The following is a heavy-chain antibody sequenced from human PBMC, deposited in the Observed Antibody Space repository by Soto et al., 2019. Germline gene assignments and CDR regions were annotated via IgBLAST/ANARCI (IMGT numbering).Heavy chain of an antibody. CDR2: ITGSGRNT. CDR3: ARLGGSGSYYGMDV. D-gene: IGHD3-10*01. CDR1: GITFSNYA. J-gene: IGHJ6*02. V-gene: IGHV3-23*01. Sequence: EVQLLESGGGLVQPGGSLRLSCAASGITFSNYAMTWVRQAPGRGLEWVSTITGSGRNTYYADSVKGRFTITRDNSKNPLFLQMNSLRAEDTAIDYCARLGGSGSYYGMDVWGQGTTVTVSS.